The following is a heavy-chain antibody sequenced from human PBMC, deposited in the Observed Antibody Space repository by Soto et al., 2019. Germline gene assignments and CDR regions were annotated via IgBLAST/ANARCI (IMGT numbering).Heavy chain of an antibody. D-gene: IGHD3-16*01. V-gene: IGHV4-34*01. Sequence: KPSETLSLTCAVYGGSFSGYYWSWIRQPPGKGLEWIGEINHSGSTNYNPSLKSRVTISVDTSKNQFSLKLSSVTAADTAVYYCARGKNDYVWGSYRSYYYGMDVWGQGTTVTVSS. CDR3: ARGKNDYVWGSYRSYYYGMDV. CDR1: GGSFSGYY. J-gene: IGHJ6*02. CDR2: INHSGST.